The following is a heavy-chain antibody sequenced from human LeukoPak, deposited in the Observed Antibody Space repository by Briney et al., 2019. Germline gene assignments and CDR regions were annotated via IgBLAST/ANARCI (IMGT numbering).Heavy chain of an antibody. CDR3: AKDSRYSGSYYHFDY. CDR1: GFTFRSYA. J-gene: IGHJ4*02. V-gene: IGHV3-23*01. D-gene: IGHD1-26*01. CDR2: ISGSGAST. Sequence: PGGSLRLSCAVSGFTFRSYAMTWVRQAPGKGLECVSGISGSGASTHYADSVKGRFTISRDNSKNTLYLQMNSLRAEDTAVYYCAKDSRYSGSYYHFDYWGQGTLVTVSS.